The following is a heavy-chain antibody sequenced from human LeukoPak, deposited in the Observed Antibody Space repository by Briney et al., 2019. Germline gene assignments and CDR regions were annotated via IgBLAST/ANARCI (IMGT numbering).Heavy chain of an antibody. J-gene: IGHJ5*02. Sequence: GESLKISCKGSGYTFTRFWIGWVRQMPGKGLEWMGIIYPGDSDTRYSPSFQGQVTISADKSISTAYLQWSSLKASDTAMYYCARQTRSSSWPYNWFDPWGQGTLVTVSS. CDR2: IYPGDSDT. D-gene: IGHD6-13*01. V-gene: IGHV5-51*01. CDR1: GYTFTRFW. CDR3: ARQTRSSSWPYNWFDP.